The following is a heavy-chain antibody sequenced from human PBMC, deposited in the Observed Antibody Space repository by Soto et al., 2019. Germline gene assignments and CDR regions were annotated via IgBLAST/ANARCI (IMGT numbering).Heavy chain of an antibody. CDR1: GFTFSTYA. Sequence: SLRLSCAASGFTFSTYALSWVRQAPGKGLEWVSAISANGQGIYYADSVRGRFTISRDNSKNTIFLHMDSLRAEDTAVYYCAKDRNYPRDQFHYWGQGTLVTV. CDR3: AKDRNYPRDQFHY. J-gene: IGHJ4*02. CDR2: ISANGQGI. V-gene: IGHV3-23*01. D-gene: IGHD1-7*01.